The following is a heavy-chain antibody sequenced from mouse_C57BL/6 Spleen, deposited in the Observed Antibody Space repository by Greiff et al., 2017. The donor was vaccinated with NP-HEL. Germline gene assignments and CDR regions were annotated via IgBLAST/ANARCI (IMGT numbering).Heavy chain of an antibody. Sequence: VQLQQSGPELVKPGASVKISCKASGYSFTGYYMNWVKQSPEKSLEWIGEINPSTGGTTYNQKFKAKATLTVDKSSSTAYMQLKSLTSEDSAVYYCASYYYGSSWFAYWGQGTLVTVFA. CDR1: GYSFTGYY. CDR2: INPSTGGT. J-gene: IGHJ3*01. V-gene: IGHV1-42*01. D-gene: IGHD1-1*01. CDR3: ASYYYGSSWFAY.